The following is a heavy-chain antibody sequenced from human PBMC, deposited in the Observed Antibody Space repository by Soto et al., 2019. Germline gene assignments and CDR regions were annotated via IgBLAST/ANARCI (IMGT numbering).Heavy chain of an antibody. Sequence: QVQLVESGGGVVQPGRSLRLSCAASGFTFSSYGMHWVRQAPGKGLEWVAVIWYDGSNKYYADSVKGRFTISRDNSKNTLYLQMNSLRAEDTAVYYCATTMIGPEYYFDYWGQGTLVTVSS. CDR2: IWYDGSNK. CDR3: ATTMIGPEYYFDY. CDR1: GFTFSSYG. J-gene: IGHJ4*02. V-gene: IGHV3-33*01. D-gene: IGHD3-22*01.